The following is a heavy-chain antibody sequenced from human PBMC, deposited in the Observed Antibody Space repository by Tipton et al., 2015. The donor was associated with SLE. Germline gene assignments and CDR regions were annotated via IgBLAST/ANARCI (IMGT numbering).Heavy chain of an antibody. D-gene: IGHD3-3*01. CDR2: ISYSGSI. CDR1: GASISSTTHY. Sequence: TLSLTCTVSGASISSTTHYWGWIRQPPGKGLEWIGSISYSGSIYLNPSLESRVAMSVDTSKSQFSLRLSSVTAADTAVYFCVALYLMLYYFQDCGQGALVSVSS. CDR3: VALYLMLYYFQD. V-gene: IGHV4-39*07. J-gene: IGHJ1*01.